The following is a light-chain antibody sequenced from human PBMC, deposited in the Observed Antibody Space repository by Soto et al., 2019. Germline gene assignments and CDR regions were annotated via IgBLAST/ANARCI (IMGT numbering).Light chain of an antibody. V-gene: IGLV2-14*01. CDR1: SXDVGGYNY. J-gene: IGLJ1*01. Sequence: QSALTQPVSVSGSPGQSITISCTGTSXDVGGYNYVSWYQQHPGKAPKLIIYEVSNRPTGVSNRFSGSKSGHTASLTISGLQSEDEADYFCTSYTSSSTLDVFGTGTKVTVL. CDR3: TSYTSSSTLDV. CDR2: EVS.